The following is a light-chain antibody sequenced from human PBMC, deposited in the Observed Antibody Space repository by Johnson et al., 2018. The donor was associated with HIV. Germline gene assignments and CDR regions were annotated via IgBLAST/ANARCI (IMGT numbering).Light chain of an antibody. CDR2: DNN. CDR3: GTWDSSLSARYV. CDR1: SSNIGNNY. V-gene: IGLV1-51*01. J-gene: IGLJ1*01. Sequence: QSVLTQPPSMSAAPGQKVTISCSGSSSNIGNNYVSWYQQLPGTAPKLLIYDNNKRPSGIPDRFSGSKSDTSATLGITGLQTGDEADYYCGTWDSSLSARYVFGTGTKVTVL.